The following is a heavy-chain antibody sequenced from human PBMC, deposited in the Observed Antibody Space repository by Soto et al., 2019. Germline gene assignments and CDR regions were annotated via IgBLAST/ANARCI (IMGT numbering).Heavy chain of an antibody. Sequence: QVQLVQSGAEVKKPGASVKVSCKASGYTFTSYGISWVRQAPGQGLEWMGWISAYNGNTNYAQKLQGRVTMTTDTSTSTAYMELRSLRSDDTAVYYCARDYYGSGSYYRSSPGIDYWGQGTLVTVSS. D-gene: IGHD3-10*01. CDR3: ARDYYGSGSYYRSSPGIDY. V-gene: IGHV1-18*01. CDR1: GYTFTSYG. CDR2: ISAYNGNT. J-gene: IGHJ4*02.